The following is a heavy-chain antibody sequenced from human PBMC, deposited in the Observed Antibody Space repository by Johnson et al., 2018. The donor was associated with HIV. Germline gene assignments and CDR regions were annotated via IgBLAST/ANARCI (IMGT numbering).Heavy chain of an antibody. V-gene: IGHV3-38-3*01. CDR2: ISGGST. Sequence: VQVVESGGDVVQPGRSLRLSCAASGFTVSSNEMSWVRQAPGKGLEWVSSISGGSTYYADSRQGRFTISRDNSKNTLHLQMNSLRAEDTAVYYCAKAFWVSDILRGNRTDAFDIWGQGTMVAVSS. D-gene: IGHD2-8*01. J-gene: IGHJ3*02. CDR3: AKAFWVSDILRGNRTDAFDI. CDR1: GFTVSSNE.